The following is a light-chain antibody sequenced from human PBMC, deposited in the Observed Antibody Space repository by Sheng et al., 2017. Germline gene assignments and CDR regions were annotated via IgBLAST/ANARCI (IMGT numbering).Light chain of an antibody. CDR3: QQYYSIPRT. J-gene: IGKJ1*01. CDR2: WAS. V-gene: IGKV4-1*01. Sequence: DIVMTQSPDSLAVSLGERATINCKSSRSVLYSSNNKNYLAWYQQKPGQSPKLLIYWASTRESGVPDRFSGSGSGTDFTLTISSLQAEDVAVYYCQQYYSIPRTFGQGTKVEVK. CDR1: RSVLYSSNNKNY.